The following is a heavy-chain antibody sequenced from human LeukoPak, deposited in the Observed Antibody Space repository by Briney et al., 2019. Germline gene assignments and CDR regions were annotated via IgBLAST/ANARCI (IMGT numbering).Heavy chain of an antibody. J-gene: IGHJ4*02. CDR1: GITFSSYA. V-gene: IGHV3-23*01. Sequence: GGSLRLSCAASGITFSSYAMSWVRQAPEKGLEWVSGISGSGGITYYAGSVKGRFTVSRDNSNNTLYLQMNSLRAEDTAVYYCAKHRLITVVGSADYWGQGALVIVSS. CDR2: ISGSGGIT. D-gene: IGHD4-23*01. CDR3: AKHRLITVVGSADY.